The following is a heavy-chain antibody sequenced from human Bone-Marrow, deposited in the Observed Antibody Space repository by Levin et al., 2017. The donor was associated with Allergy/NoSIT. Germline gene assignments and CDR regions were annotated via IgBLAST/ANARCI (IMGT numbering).Heavy chain of an antibody. Sequence: GESLKISFKASGYTFTDYYMNWVRQAPGQGLEWMGWINPNSGGTNYAQKFQGRVTMTRDTSISTAYMELSGLRSDDTAVYYCARDPDYYDRAFDIWGQGTMVTVSS. CDR1: GYTFTDYY. CDR2: INPNSGGT. V-gene: IGHV1-2*02. J-gene: IGHJ3*02. CDR3: ARDPDYYDRAFDI. D-gene: IGHD3-22*01.